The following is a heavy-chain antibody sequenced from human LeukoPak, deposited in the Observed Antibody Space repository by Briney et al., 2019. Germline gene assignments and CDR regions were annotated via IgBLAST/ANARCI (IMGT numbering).Heavy chain of an antibody. V-gene: IGHV4-59*08. CDR1: GGAITSYY. J-gene: IGHJ6*02. CDR2: ISNTGST. CDR3: GTADMHHRDRYGMDV. Sequence: ALETRLLTCAERGGAITSYYWSSIRQQPGKGLEWIGYISNTGSTDYVPSLKSRATISVDKSKNQFSLKLSSVTAADTAVYYCGTADMHHRDRYGMDVWGQGTTVTVSS. D-gene: IGHD3-9*01.